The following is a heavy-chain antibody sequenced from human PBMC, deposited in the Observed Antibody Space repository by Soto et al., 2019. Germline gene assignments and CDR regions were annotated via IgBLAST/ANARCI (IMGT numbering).Heavy chain of an antibody. D-gene: IGHD3-3*01. CDR3: ARITRS. V-gene: IGHV3-23*01. CDR2: ITGDGKAT. J-gene: IGHJ5*02. Sequence: SESGGGLVQPGGSLRLSCAASGLTVSSSAMTWVRQAPGKGLEWISSITGDGKATYYADSVKGRFTISKDISTNTLFLPMNSLRGEDTATYYCARITRSWGQGTLVTVSS. CDR1: GLTVSSSA.